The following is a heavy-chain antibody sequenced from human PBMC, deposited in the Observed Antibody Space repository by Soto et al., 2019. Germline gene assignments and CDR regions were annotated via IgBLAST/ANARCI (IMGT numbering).Heavy chain of an antibody. CDR2: INAGNGNT. D-gene: IGHD6-13*01. J-gene: IGHJ3*02. CDR1: GYTFTSYA. V-gene: IGHV1-3*01. Sequence: VAAVKVSCKASGYTFTSYAMHWVRQAPGQRLEWMGWINAGNGNTKYSQKFQGRVTITRDTSASTAYMELSSLRSEDTAVYYCARHVAGIGAFDIWGQGTMVTVSS. CDR3: ARHVAGIGAFDI.